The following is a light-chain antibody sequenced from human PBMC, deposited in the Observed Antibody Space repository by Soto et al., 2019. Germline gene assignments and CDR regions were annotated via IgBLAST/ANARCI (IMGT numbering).Light chain of an antibody. Sequence: EIVLTQSPGTLSLSPGERATLSCRASQSVSSGYLAWYQQKPGQAPRLLIYSASSRATGIPDRFSGSGSGTHFTLTISGLEPEDFAVYYCQQFRTFGPGTKVDIK. CDR1: QSVSSGY. J-gene: IGKJ3*01. CDR3: QQFRT. V-gene: IGKV3-20*01. CDR2: SAS.